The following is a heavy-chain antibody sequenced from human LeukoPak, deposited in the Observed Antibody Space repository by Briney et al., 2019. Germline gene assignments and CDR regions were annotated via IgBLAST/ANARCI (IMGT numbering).Heavy chain of an antibody. V-gene: IGHV3-7*01. CDR1: GFTFSSYW. CDR2: IKQDGSEK. D-gene: IGHD3-10*01. CDR3: ARAGNYYGSGSYHGP. J-gene: IGHJ3*01. Sequence: GGSLRLSCAASGFTFSSYWMSWVRQAPGKGLEWVASIKQDGSEKYYVDSVKGRFTISRDSAKNSLYLQMNSLRAEDTAVYYCARAGNYYGSGSYHGPWGQGTMVTVSS.